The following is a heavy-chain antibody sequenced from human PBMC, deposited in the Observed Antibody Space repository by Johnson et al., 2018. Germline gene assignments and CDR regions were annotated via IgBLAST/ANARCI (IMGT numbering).Heavy chain of an antibody. Sequence: EVQLVESGGHLVQPGGSLRLSCAATGFAFSKHYMAWVRQPPGKGLDWVSVIYSVDSTYYADSVKGRFTISRDNSENTLYLQMSSLKPEDTAVYYCARVKAFSAFDIWGQGKMVTVSS. CDR2: IYSVDST. D-gene: IGHD3-3*02. V-gene: IGHV3-66*02. CDR1: GFAFSKHY. J-gene: IGHJ3*02. CDR3: ARVKAFSAFDI.